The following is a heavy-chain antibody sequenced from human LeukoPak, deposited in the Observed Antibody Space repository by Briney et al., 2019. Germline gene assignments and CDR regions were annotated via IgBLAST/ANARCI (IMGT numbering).Heavy chain of an antibody. CDR2: IIPIFGTA. D-gene: IGHD3-3*01. Sequence: PVKVSCKASGGTFSSYAISWVRQAPGQGLEWMGRIIPIFGTANYAQKFQGRVTITTDESTSTAYMELSSLRSEDTAVYYCARDNPLLGHYDFWSGRENWFDPWGQGTLVTVSS. J-gene: IGHJ5*02. V-gene: IGHV1-69*05. CDR1: GGTFSSYA. CDR3: ARDNPLLGHYDFWSGRENWFDP.